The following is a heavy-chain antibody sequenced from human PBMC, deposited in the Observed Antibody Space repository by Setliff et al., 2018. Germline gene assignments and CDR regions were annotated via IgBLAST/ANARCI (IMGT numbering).Heavy chain of an antibody. CDR1: GFTFTNYW. J-gene: IGHJ4*02. Sequence: GGSLRLSCAASGFTFTNYWINWVRQAPGKGLEWVANINQYGSEKYYVGSVKGRFTISRDNAKKSLDLQMNSLRVDDTAVYYCARPGRSNYWDSFDYWGQGILVTVSS. D-gene: IGHD3-10*01. V-gene: IGHV3-7*01. CDR3: ARPGRSNYWDSFDY. CDR2: INQYGSEK.